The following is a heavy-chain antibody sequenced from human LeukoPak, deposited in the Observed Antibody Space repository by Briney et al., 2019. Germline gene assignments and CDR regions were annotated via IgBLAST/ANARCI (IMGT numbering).Heavy chain of an antibody. CDR2: ITSSSSTI. CDR3: ARDDNIVAHNFDY. D-gene: IGHD5-12*01. V-gene: IGHV3-48*01. J-gene: IGHJ4*02. CDR1: GFTFSSYS. Sequence: GGPLRLSCAASGFTFSSYSMNWVRQAPGKGLEWVSSITSSSSTIYYADSVKGRFTISRDNAKNSLYLQMNSLRAEDTAVYYCARDDNIVAHNFDYWGQGTLVTVSS.